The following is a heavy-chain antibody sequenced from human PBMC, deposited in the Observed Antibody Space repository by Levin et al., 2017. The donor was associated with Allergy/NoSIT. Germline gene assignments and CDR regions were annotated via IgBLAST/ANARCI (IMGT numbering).Heavy chain of an antibody. J-gene: IGHJ4*02. CDR2: IAPNDSDT. CDR1: GYRFIGYW. D-gene: IGHD6-6*01. V-gene: IGHV5-51*01. CDR3: ARSTVASRLDGLES. Sequence: GESLKISCKASGYRFIGYWIGWVRQMPGRGLNLIGIIAPNDSDTSYSPSFQGLVTISVDKSIGTAYLQWSSLRASDTAIYYCARSTVASRLDGLESWGQGTLVTVSS.